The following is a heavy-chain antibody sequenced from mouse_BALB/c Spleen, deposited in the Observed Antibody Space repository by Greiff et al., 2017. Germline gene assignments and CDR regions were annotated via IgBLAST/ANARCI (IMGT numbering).Heavy chain of an antibody. D-gene: IGHD2-3*01. CDR3: ARDGYYLYYAMDY. CDR2: IRNKANGYTT. CDR1: GFTFTDYY. J-gene: IGHJ4*01. V-gene: IGHV7-3*02. Sequence: EVQVVESGGGLVQPGGSLRLSCATSGFTFTDYYMSWVRQPPGKALEWLGFIRNKANGYTTEYSASVQGRFTISRDNSKSILYLQMNTLRAEDSATYYCARDGYYLYYAMDYWGQGTSVTVSS.